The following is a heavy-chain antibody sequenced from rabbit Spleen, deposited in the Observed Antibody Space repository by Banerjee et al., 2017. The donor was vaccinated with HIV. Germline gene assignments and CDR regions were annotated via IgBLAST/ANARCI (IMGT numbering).Heavy chain of an antibody. J-gene: IGHJ6*01. V-gene: IGHV1S45*01. CDR3: ARDLVAVIGWNFSL. CDR2: INTITAKT. D-gene: IGHD1-1*01. CDR1: GIDFSSDSY. Sequence: QQQLEESGGGLVKPGGTLTLTCKASGIDFSSDSYMCWVRQAPGKGLEWIGCINTITAKTVFATWAKGRFTFSKTSSTTVTLQMTSLTAADTATYFCARDLVAVIGWNFSLWGQGTLVTVS.